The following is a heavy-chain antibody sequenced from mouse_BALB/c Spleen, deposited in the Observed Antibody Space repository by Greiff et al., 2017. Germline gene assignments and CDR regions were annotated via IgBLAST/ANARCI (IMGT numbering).Heavy chain of an antibody. CDR3: ARSDYYGSSYFDY. Sequence: QVQLKQSGAELVKPGASVKLSCKASGYTFTSYWMHWVKQRPGQGLEWIGEINPSNGRTNYNEKFKSKATLTVDKSSSTAYMQLSSLTSEDSAVYYCARSDYYGSSYFDYWGQGTTLTVSS. D-gene: IGHD1-1*01. CDR1: GYTFTSYW. J-gene: IGHJ2*01. V-gene: IGHV1S81*02. CDR2: INPSNGRT.